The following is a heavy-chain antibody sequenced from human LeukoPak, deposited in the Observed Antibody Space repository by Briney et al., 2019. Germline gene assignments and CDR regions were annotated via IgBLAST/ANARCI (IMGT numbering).Heavy chain of an antibody. CDR2: INAYNGHT. Sequence: ASVKFSFQASGSRFTNYGTSWVRPAPGQGDEWGGWINAYNGHTNYAQKLQGRVTMPTDTSTSTLYMELRSLRSDDTAVYYCARDGHRRYHYDSSGREDAFDIWGQGTMVTVSS. V-gene: IGHV1-18*04. CDR1: GSRFTNYG. D-gene: IGHD3-22*01. J-gene: IGHJ3*02. CDR3: ARDGHRRYHYDSSGREDAFDI.